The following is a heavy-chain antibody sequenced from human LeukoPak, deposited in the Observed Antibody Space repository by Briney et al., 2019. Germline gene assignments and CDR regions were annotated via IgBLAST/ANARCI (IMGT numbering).Heavy chain of an antibody. CDR3: ARDGVSALNLYSDL. V-gene: IGHV4-59*01. J-gene: IGHJ2*01. Sequence: NPSETLSLTCTVSGGSISSYYWSWIRQPPGKGLEWIGSIYYSGSTDYNPSLKSRVIISVDTSKNQFSLSLISVTAADTAVYYCARDGVSALNLYSDLWGRGTLVTVSS. D-gene: IGHD3-3*01. CDR2: IYYSGST. CDR1: GGSISSYY.